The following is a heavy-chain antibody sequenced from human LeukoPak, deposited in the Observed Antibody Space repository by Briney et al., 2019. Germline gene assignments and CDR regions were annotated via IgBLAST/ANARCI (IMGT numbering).Heavy chain of an antibody. V-gene: IGHV3-23*01. CDR2: ISGSGGST. D-gene: IGHD6-19*01. CDR3: VKPNLAVAGTGYFDS. J-gene: IGHJ4*02. CDR1: GLTFSSYA. Sequence: GGSLRLSCAAAGLTFSSYAMLWVRQAPGKGLEWVSAISGSGGSTYYADSVKGRFTISRDNSKNTLYLQMSSLRPEDTAVYSCVKPNLAVAGTGYFDSWGQGTLVTVSS.